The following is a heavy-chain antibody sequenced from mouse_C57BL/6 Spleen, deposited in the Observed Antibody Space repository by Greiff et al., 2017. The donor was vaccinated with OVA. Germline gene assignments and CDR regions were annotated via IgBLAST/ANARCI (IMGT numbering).Heavy chain of an antibody. CDR1: GYSITSGYY. V-gene: IGHV3-6*01. CDR3: AREDYGTPGAMDY. J-gene: IGHJ4*01. Sequence: DVKLQESGPGLVKPSQSLSLTCSVTGYSITSGYYWNWIRQFPGNKLEWMGYISYDGSNNYNPSLKNRISITRDTSKNQFFLKLNSVTTEDTATYYCAREDYGTPGAMDYWGQGTSVTVSS. D-gene: IGHD1-1*01. CDR2: ISYDGSN.